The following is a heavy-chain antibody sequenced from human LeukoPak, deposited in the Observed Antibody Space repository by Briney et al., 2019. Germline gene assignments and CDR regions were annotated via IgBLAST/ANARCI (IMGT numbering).Heavy chain of an antibody. Sequence: GGSLRLSCAASGFTFSSYWMSWVRQAPGKGLEWVSAISGSGGSTYYADSVKGRFTISRDNSKNTLYLQMNSLRAEDTAVYYCAKEEHSIVGAADDAFDIWGQGTMVTVSS. J-gene: IGHJ3*02. CDR1: GFTFSSYW. CDR2: ISGSGGST. CDR3: AKEEHSIVGAADDAFDI. D-gene: IGHD1-26*01. V-gene: IGHV3-23*01.